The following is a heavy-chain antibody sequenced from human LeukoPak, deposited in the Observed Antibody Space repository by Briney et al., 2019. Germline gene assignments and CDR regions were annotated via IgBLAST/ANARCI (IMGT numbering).Heavy chain of an antibody. Sequence: SVKVSCKASGGTFSSYAISWVRQAPGQGLEWMGRIIPILGVANYAQKFQGRVTITADKSTSTAYMELSSLRSEDTAVYYCARARQQAPFRWFDPWGQGTLVTVSS. CDR2: IIPILGVA. J-gene: IGHJ5*02. CDR1: GGTFSSYA. V-gene: IGHV1-69*04. CDR3: ARARQQAPFRWFDP. D-gene: IGHD6-13*01.